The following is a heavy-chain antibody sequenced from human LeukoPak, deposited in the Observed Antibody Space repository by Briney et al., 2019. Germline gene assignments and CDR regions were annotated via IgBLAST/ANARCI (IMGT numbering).Heavy chain of an antibody. CDR3: ARGCFNFGGDCYSDY. CDR1: GYTFTSYD. D-gene: IGHD2-21*02. CDR2: MNPNSGNT. Sequence: ASVKVSCKASGYTFTSYDINWVRQATGQGLEWMRWMNPNSGNTGYAQKFQGRVTMTRNTSISTAYMELSSLRSEDTAVYYCARGCFNFGGDCYSDYWGQGTLVTVSS. V-gene: IGHV1-8*01. J-gene: IGHJ4*02.